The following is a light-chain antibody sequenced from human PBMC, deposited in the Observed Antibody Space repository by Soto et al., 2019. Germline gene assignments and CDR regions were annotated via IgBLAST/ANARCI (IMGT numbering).Light chain of an antibody. CDR3: QQRSNWPPIT. CDR1: QSVGSDF. J-gene: IGKJ5*01. Sequence: EIVLTQSPGTLSLSPGEGATLSCRASQSVGSDFLAWYQQRPGQPPRILIFGASGRAAGIPDRFSGSGSGTDFTLTISRLEPEDFAVYYCQQRSNWPPITFGQGTRLEI. CDR2: GAS. V-gene: IGKV3D-20*02.